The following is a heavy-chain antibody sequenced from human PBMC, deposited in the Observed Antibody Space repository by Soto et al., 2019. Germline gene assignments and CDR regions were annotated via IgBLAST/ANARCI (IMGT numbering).Heavy chain of an antibody. D-gene: IGHD2-21*01. V-gene: IGHV1-46*01. J-gene: IGHJ4*02. CDR1: GYSFTSFY. CDR3: ARAIPHFDY. CDR2: INPNGGST. Sequence: QVQLVQSGAEVKEPGASVKISCKPSGYSFTSFYMHWVRQAPGQGLEWMGTINPNGGSTTYAQKFQGRLTMTRDTSTSTLYMDLSGLRSEDTAVYYCARAIPHFDYWGQGTLVTVSS.